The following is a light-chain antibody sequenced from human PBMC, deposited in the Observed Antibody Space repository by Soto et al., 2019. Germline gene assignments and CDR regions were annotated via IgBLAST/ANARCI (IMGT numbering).Light chain of an antibody. CDR1: SSNIGSTA. CDR2: SNN. V-gene: IGLV1-44*01. J-gene: IGLJ1*01. CDR3: AAWDDRLNGHV. Sequence: QSVLTQPPSTSGTPGQRVTISCSGSSSNIGSTAVNWYQQLPGTAPKLLIYSNNQRPSGVPDRFSGSKSGTSASLAISGLQSEAEADYYCAAWDDRLNGHVFGTGTKLTVL.